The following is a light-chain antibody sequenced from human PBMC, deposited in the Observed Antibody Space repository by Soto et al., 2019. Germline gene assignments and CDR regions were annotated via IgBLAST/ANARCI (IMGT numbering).Light chain of an antibody. V-gene: IGKV3-20*01. J-gene: IGKJ2*01. CDR1: QSVSSSY. CDR3: QQYGNSPGYT. CDR2: GAS. Sequence: EIVLTQSPGTLSLATGERATLSCRASQSVSSSYLAWYQQKPGQAPRLLIYGASSRAKGIPDRFSGSGSGTDFTLTISRPEPADFVMYYCQQYGNSPGYTFGQGTKLEIK.